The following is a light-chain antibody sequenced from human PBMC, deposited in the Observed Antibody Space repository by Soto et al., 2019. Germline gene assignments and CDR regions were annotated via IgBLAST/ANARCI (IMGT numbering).Light chain of an antibody. CDR2: GAS. CDR3: QQYITSPPMYT. Sequence: ETVLTQSPGTLSLSPGERATLSCRASQSVTSRYLAWYQQKPGQAPRLLIYGASNRATAIPDRFSGSGSGTEFTLTISRLEPEDFAVYYCQQYITSPPMYTVGQGTKLEIK. V-gene: IGKV3-20*01. J-gene: IGKJ2*01. CDR1: QSVTSRY.